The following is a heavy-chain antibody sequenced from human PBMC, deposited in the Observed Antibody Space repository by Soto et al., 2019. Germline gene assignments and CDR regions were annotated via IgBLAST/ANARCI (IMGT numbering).Heavy chain of an antibody. CDR3: ARHPTVTTFMSHYGMDV. D-gene: IGHD4-17*01. V-gene: IGHV4-34*01. CDR2: INHSGST. CDR1: GGSFSGYY. J-gene: IGHJ6*02. Sequence: SETLSLTCAVYGGSFSGYYWSWIRQPPGKGLEWIGEINHSGSTNYNPSLKSRVTISVDTSKNQFSLKLSSVTAADTAVYYCARHPTVTTFMSHYGMDVWGQGTTVTVSS.